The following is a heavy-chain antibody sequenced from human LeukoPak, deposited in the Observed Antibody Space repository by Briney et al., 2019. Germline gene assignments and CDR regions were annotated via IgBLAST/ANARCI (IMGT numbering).Heavy chain of an antibody. CDR1: GFTFSSYA. J-gene: IGHJ3*02. CDR3: ASTYYYDSSGPDAFDI. V-gene: IGHV3-33*08. D-gene: IGHD3-22*01. CDR2: IWYDGSNK. Sequence: GGSLRLSCAASGFTFSSYAMHWVRQAPGKGLEWVAVIWYDGSNKYYADSVKGRFTISRDNSKNTLYLQMNSLRAEDTAVYYCASTYYYDSSGPDAFDIWGQGTMVTVSS.